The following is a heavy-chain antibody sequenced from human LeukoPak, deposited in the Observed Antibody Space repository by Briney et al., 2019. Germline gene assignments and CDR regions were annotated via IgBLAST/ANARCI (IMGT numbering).Heavy chain of an antibody. CDR2: FDIEDAET. V-gene: IGHV1-24*01. D-gene: IGHD4-11*01. CDR3: VAEVIEVTMGDY. CDR1: GHSLSDLS. Sequence: GASVKVSCKVSGHSLSDLSIHWVRQAPGKGLEWMGGFDIEDAETIYAQEFEGRVIMTEDTATETAYMELSSLKSEDTAVYYCVAEVIEVTMGDYWGQGTQVTVSS. J-gene: IGHJ4*02.